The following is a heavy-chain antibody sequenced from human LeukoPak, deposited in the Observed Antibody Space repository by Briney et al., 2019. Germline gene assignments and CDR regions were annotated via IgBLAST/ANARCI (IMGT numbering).Heavy chain of an antibody. CDR3: ARGNYYDSSGYAYYFDY. CDR1: GGSISSYY. V-gene: IGHV4-59*12. CDR2: IYHSGST. Sequence: SETLSLTCTVSGGSISSYYWSWIRQPPGKGLEWIGYIYHSGSTYYNPSLKSRVTISVDRSKNQFSLKMSSVTAADTAVYYCARGNYYDSSGYAYYFDYWGQGTLVTVSS. D-gene: IGHD3-22*01. J-gene: IGHJ4*02.